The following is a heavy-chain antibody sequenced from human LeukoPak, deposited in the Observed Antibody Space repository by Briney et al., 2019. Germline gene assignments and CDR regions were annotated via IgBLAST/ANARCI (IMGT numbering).Heavy chain of an antibody. J-gene: IGHJ4*02. CDR2: ISSSSSTI. V-gene: IGHV3-48*01. CDR3: VKGGVYDSSGCDY. CDR1: GFTFSSHS. Sequence: TGGSLRLSCAASGFTFSSHSMNWVRQAPGKGLEWVSYISSSSSTIYYADSVKGRFTISRDNSKNTLYLQMNSLRAEDTAVYYCVKGGVYDSSGCDYWGQGTLVTVSS. D-gene: IGHD3-22*01.